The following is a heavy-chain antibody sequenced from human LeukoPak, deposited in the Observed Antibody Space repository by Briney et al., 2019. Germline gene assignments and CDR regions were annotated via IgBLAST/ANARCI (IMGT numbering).Heavy chain of an antibody. Sequence: SETLSLTCTVSGGSISSGGYYWSWIRQHPGKGLEWIGYIYYSGSTYYNPSLKSRVTISVDTSKNQFSLKLSFVTAADTAVYYCARARWDYYGSGNYYYYGMDVWGQGTTVTVSS. CDR2: IYYSGST. J-gene: IGHJ6*02. CDR3: ARARWDYYGSGNYYYYGMDV. D-gene: IGHD3-10*01. V-gene: IGHV4-31*03. CDR1: GGSISSGGYY.